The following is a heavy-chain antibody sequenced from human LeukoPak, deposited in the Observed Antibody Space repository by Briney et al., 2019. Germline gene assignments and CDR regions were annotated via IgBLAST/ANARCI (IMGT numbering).Heavy chain of an antibody. D-gene: IGHD2-21*01. J-gene: IGHJ4*02. V-gene: IGHV3-7*01. CDR3: AKTISDGYFG. Sequence: GGSLSLSRAACGFTVSAYWMPWVRPAPAKGGAGVANRDQGGTEKHYVEAVKGLFTISRDNAQNSLFLQMNSLRVDDTAVYYCAKTISDGYFGWGRGTLATVSS. CDR2: RDQGGTEK. CDR1: GFTVSAYW.